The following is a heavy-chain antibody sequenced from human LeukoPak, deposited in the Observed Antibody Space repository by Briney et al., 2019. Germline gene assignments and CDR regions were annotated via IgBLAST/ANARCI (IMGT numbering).Heavy chain of an antibody. CDR3: ARVGVYYYGSGSYYMAFDY. V-gene: IGHV4-34*01. D-gene: IGHD3-10*01. CDR2: INHSGST. J-gene: IGHJ4*02. CDR1: GGSFSGYY. Sequence: SETLSLTCAVYGGSFSGYYWSWIRQPPGKGLEWIGEINHSGSTNYNPSLKSRVTISVDTSKNQFSLKLSSVTAADTAVYYCARVGVYYYGSGSYYMAFDYWGQGTLVTVSS.